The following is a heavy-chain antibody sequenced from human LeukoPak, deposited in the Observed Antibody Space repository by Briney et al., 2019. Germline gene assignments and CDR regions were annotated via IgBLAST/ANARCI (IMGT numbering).Heavy chain of an antibody. D-gene: IGHD5-18*01. CDR1: GFTLGSHD. Sequence: GGSLRLSCTASGFTLGSHDMHWVRHILGQGLEWVAAVSSGFHAFFADSVQGRFTVSREDARNSLYLQMNSLRAGDTAVYYCVREARGYHYTYFDCWGQGTLVTVSS. J-gene: IGHJ4*02. V-gene: IGHV3-13*01. CDR3: VREARGYHYTYFDC. CDR2: VSSGFHA.